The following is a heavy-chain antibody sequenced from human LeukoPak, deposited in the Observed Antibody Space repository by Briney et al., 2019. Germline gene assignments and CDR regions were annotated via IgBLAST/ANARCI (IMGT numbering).Heavy chain of an antibody. V-gene: IGHV5-51*01. CDR2: IYPGDSNT. CDR1: GYSFNSYW. Sequence: GESPKISCEGSGYSFNSYWIGWGRQVPGQGLEWMGIIYPGDSNTGYSPSFQGQVTISADKSISTTYLQWGSLKASDTAIYYCARPRLALVSGDAFDIWGQGTMVTVSS. CDR3: ARPRLALVSGDAFDI. D-gene: IGHD2/OR15-2a*01. J-gene: IGHJ3*02.